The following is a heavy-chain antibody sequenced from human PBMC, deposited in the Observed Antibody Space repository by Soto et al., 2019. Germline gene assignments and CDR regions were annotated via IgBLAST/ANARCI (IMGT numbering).Heavy chain of an antibody. V-gene: IGHV4-59*01. Sequence: SETLSLTCTVPGGSISSYYWSWIRQPPVNRLEWIGYIYYSGSTNYNPSLKRRVTISVDTSKNQFSLKLSSVTAADTAVYYCARGVAVAETFDYWGQGTLVTVSS. CDR2: IYYSGST. D-gene: IGHD6-19*01. J-gene: IGHJ4*02. CDR3: ARGVAVAETFDY. CDR1: GGSISSYY.